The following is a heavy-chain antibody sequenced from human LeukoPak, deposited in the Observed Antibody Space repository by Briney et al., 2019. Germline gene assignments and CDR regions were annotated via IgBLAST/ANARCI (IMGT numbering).Heavy chain of an antibody. V-gene: IGHV3-23*01. CDR3: ARDPGDYDFWSGYYGGFFDY. J-gene: IGHJ4*02. CDR1: GFTFSSYA. CDR2: ISGSGGST. D-gene: IGHD3-3*01. Sequence: GGSLRLSCAASGFTFSSYAMSWVRQAPGKGLEWVSAISGSGGSTYYADSVKGRFTISRDNSKNTLYLQMNSLRAEDTAVYYCARDPGDYDFWSGYYGGFFDYWGQGTLVTVSS.